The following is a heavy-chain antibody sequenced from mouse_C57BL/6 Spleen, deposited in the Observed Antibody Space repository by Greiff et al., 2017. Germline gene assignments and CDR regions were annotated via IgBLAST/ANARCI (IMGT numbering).Heavy chain of an antibody. Sequence: EVKLVESGPELVKPGASVKIPCKASGYTFTDYNMDWVKQSHGKSLEWIGDINPNNGGTIYNQKFKGKATLTVDKSSSTAYMELRSLTSEDTAVYYCARGLPRGYFDVWGTGTTVTVSS. V-gene: IGHV1-18*01. CDR3: ARGLPRGYFDV. J-gene: IGHJ1*03. CDR2: INPNNGGT. CDR1: GYTFTDYN. D-gene: IGHD2-10*01.